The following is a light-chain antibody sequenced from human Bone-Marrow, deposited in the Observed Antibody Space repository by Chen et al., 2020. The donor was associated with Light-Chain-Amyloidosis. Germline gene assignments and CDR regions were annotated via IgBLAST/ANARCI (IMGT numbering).Light chain of an antibody. CDR3: QVWDRSSDRPV. V-gene: IGLV3-21*02. CDR2: DDS. CDR1: NIGSTS. J-gene: IGLJ3*02. Sequence: SYVLTQPPSVSVAPGPTAPLPCGGNNIGSTSVHWYQQTPGQAPLLVVYDDSDRPSGIPERLSGSNSGNTATLTISRVEAGDEADYYCQVWDRSSDRPVFGGGTKLTVL.